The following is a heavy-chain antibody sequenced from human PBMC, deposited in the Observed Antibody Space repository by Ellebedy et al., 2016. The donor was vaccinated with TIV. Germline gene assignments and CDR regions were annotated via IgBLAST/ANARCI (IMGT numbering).Heavy chain of an antibody. CDR2: ISHSSISI. V-gene: IGHV3-48*04. CDR1: GFSFSTYS. D-gene: IGHD4-17*01. J-gene: IGHJ3*02. Sequence: GGSLRLSCTASGFSFSTYSMNWVRQAPGKGLEWVSYISHSSISIYYTDSVQGRFTISRDNAKNSLYLQMNSLRAEDTAVYYCATDGSYGDYLSPTHAFENWGQGTMVIVSS. CDR3: ATDGSYGDYLSPTHAFEN.